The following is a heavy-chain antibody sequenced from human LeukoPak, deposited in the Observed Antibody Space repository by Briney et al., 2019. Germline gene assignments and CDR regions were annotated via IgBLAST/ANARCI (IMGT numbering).Heavy chain of an antibody. V-gene: IGHV4-34*01. CDR2: INHSGST. CDR3: ARGPSDVVSIAAAGTFDYYYYGMDV. J-gene: IGHJ6*02. CDR1: GGSFSGYY. D-gene: IGHD6-13*01. Sequence: SETLSLICAVYGGSFSGYYWSWIRQPPGKGLEWIGEINHSGSTNYNPSLKSRVTISVDTSKNQFSLKLSSVTAADTAVYYSARGPSDVVSIAAAGTFDYYYYGMDVWGQGTTVTVSS.